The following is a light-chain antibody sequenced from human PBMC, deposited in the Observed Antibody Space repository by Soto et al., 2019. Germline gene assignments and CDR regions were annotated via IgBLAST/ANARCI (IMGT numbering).Light chain of an antibody. CDR1: QSINSN. J-gene: IGKJ4*01. Sequence: IVMTQSPATLSVSPGERATLSCRASQSINSNFAWYQQKPGQAPRLLMFRASIRATGFPARFSGSGSGTEFNITISSLQSEDSAIYYCQQYNNWPRATFGGGTKVEIK. CDR3: QQYNNWPRAT. CDR2: RAS. V-gene: IGKV3-15*01.